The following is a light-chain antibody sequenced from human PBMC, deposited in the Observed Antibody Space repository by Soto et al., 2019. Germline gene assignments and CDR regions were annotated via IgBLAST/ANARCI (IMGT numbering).Light chain of an antibody. V-gene: IGLV2-23*01. CDR3: QVWDSTTDHVV. CDR1: SSDVGSYNL. Sequence: QSALTQPASVSGSPGQSITISCTGTSSDVGSYNLVSWYQQHPGKAPKLMIYEGSKRPSGVSNRFSGSKSGNTASLTISGLQAEDEADYYCQVWDSTTDHVVFAGGTKLTVL. J-gene: IGLJ2*01. CDR2: EGS.